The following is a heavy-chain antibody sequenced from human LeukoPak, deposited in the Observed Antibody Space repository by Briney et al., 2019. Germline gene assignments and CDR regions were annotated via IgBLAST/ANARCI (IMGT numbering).Heavy chain of an antibody. Sequence: SQTLSLTCTVCGGSISSGGYYWSWIRQHPGKGLEWIGYIYYSGSTYYNPSLKSRVTISVDTSKNQFSLKLSSVTAADTAVYYRARVGYYGSGSYWFDPWGQGTLVTVSS. J-gene: IGHJ5*02. CDR1: GGSISSGGYY. D-gene: IGHD3-10*01. V-gene: IGHV4-31*03. CDR2: IYYSGST. CDR3: ARVGYYGSGSYWFDP.